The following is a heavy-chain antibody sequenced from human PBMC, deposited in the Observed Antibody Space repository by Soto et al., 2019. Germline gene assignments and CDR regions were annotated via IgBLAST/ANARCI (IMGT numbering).Heavy chain of an antibody. J-gene: IGHJ6*02. D-gene: IGHD3-9*01. V-gene: IGHV1-69*13. CDR1: GGTFSSYA. Sequence: GASVKVSFKASGGTFSSYAISWVRQAPGQGLEWMGGIIPIFGTANYAQKFQGRVTITADESTSTAYMELSSLRSEDTAVYYCAGGSSYYDILTGYYYYGMDVWGQGTTVTVSS. CDR2: IIPIFGTA. CDR3: AGGSSYYDILTGYYYYGMDV.